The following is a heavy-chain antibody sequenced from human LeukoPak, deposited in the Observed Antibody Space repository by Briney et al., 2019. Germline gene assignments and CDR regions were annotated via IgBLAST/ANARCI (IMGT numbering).Heavy chain of an antibody. CDR2: IFHTGST. J-gene: IGHJ5*02. CDR1: GASISSNIW. D-gene: IGHD1-1*01. V-gene: IGHV4-4*02. CDR3: ARDDDLQGAFDP. Sequence: PSETLSLTCAVSGASISSNIWWSWVRQPPGKGLEWIGQIFHTGSTYYNPSLKSRATISVDTSKNQFSLKLSSVTAADTAVYYCARDDDLQGAFDPWGQGTLVTVSS.